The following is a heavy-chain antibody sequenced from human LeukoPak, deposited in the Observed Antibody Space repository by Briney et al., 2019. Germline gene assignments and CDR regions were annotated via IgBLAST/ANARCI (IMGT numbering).Heavy chain of an antibody. CDR3: ARQDGYRVPMGY. CDR2: IHYRGTT. J-gene: IGHJ4*02. Sequence: SETLSPTCTVSGGSISSSSYYWGWVRQSPGKGLEWIGAIHYRGTTYYNPSLKSRVTMSVDTSRNQFSLKLTSVTAADTAVYYCARQDGYRVPMGYWGQGTLVTVSS. V-gene: IGHV4-39*01. D-gene: IGHD5/OR15-5a*01. CDR1: GGSISSSSYY.